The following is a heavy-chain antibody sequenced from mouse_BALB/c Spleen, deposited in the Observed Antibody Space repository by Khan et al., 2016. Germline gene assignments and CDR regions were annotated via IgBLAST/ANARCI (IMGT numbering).Heavy chain of an antibody. Sequence: VQLQESGPGLVAPSQSLSITCTVSGFSLTSYGVHWVRQPPGKGLEWLVVIWSDGSTTYNSALKSRLSISKDNSKSQVFLKMNSLQTDDTAMYXCARREDGGGAMDYWGQGTSVTVSS. V-gene: IGHV2-6*02. D-gene: IGHD1-1*02. CDR3: ARREDGGGAMDY. CDR1: GFSLTSYG. J-gene: IGHJ4*01. CDR2: IWSDGST.